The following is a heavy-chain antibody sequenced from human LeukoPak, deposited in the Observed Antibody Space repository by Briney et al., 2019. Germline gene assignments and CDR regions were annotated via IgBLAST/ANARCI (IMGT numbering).Heavy chain of an antibody. CDR3: ARGRADYYFDY. D-gene: IGHD2-21*02. CDR2: ISSGSSTI. V-gene: IGHV3-48*01. J-gene: IGHJ4*02. CDR1: GFTCSGYS. Sequence: GGSLRLSCAASGFTCSGYSMNWVRHGPGKGLEWVSYISSGSSTIYYPDSLRGRFTISRDNAKSSLYLQMNSLRAEDTAVYYCARGRADYYFDYWSQGTLVTVSS.